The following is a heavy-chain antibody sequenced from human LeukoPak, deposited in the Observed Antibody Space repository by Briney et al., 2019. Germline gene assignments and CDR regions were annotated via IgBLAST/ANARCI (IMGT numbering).Heavy chain of an antibody. CDR3: ARVDYDILTGYYIYAFDI. CDR2: ISGSSSYI. V-gene: IGHV3-21*01. D-gene: IGHD3-9*01. J-gene: IGHJ3*02. Sequence: GGSLRLSCAASGFTFSSYSMNWVRQAPGKGLEWVSSISGSSSYIYYADSVKGRFTISRDNAKNSLYPQMNSLRAEDTAVYYCARVDYDILTGYYIYAFDIWGQGTMVTVSS. CDR1: GFTFSSYS.